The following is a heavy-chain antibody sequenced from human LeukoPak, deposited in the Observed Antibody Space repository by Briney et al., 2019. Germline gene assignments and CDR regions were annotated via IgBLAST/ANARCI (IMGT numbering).Heavy chain of an antibody. J-gene: IGHJ6*02. D-gene: IGHD3-10*01. V-gene: IGHV1-46*01. CDR1: GYTFTSYY. Sequence: ASVNVSCKASGYTFTSYYMHWVRQTPGQGLEWMGIINPSGGSTSYAQKFQGRVTMTRDTSTSTVYMELSSLRSEDTAVHYCARDLNGSGSYLRGDYYYGMDVWGQGTTVTVSS. CDR3: ARDLNGSGSYLRGDYYYGMDV. CDR2: INPSGGST.